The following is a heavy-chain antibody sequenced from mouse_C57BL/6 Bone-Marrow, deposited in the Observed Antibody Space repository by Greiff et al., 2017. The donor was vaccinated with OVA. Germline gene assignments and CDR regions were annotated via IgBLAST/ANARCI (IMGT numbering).Heavy chain of an antibody. CDR2: IRLKSDNYAT. Sequence: EVMLVESGGGLVQPGGSMKLSCVASGFTFSNYWMNWVRQSPEKGLEWVAQIRLKSDNYATHYAESVKGRFTISRDDSKSSVYLQMNNLSAEDTGIYYCTGMERGFAYWGQGTLVTVSA. D-gene: IGHD2-3*01. CDR1: GFTFSNYW. CDR3: TGMERGFAY. V-gene: IGHV6-3*01. J-gene: IGHJ3*01.